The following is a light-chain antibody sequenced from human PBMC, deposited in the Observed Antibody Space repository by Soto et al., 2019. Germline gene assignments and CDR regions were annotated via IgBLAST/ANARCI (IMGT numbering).Light chain of an antibody. CDR1: QSISSY. CDR3: QQSYSTPYT. J-gene: IGKJ2*01. CDR2: AAS. V-gene: IGKV1-39*01. Sequence: DIQVTQSPSSLSASVGDGVTITCRASQSISSYLNWYQQKPGKAPDLLIYAASIWQSGVPSRFSGSGSGTDFTLTITSLQPEDFASYYCQQSYSTPYTFGQGTKLEIK.